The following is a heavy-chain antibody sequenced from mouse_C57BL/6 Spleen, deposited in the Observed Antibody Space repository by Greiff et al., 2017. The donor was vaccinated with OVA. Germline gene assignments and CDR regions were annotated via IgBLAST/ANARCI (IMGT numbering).Heavy chain of an antibody. CDR1: GYSITSGYY. Sequence: EVQLQQSGPGLVKPSQSLSLTCSVTGYSITSGYYWNWIRQFPGNKLEWMGYISYDGSNNYNPSLKNRIPITRDTSKNQFFLKLNSVTTEDTATYYCARGDVYWYFDVWGTGTTVTVSS. CDR2: ISYDGSN. CDR3: ARGDVYWYFDV. V-gene: IGHV3-6*01. J-gene: IGHJ1*03.